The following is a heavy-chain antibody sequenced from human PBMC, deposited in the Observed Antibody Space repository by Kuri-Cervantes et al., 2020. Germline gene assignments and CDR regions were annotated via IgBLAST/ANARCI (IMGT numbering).Heavy chain of an antibody. Sequence: ASVKVSCKAAGYTFTNYDINWVRQATGQGLEWMGWMDPNSGKTGFAQKFQGRLIMTGDTSISTAYMELSRLRSDDTAVYYCAREAGKRGYSSTWYYFQHWGQGTLVTVSS. CDR2: MDPNSGKT. D-gene: IGHD6-13*01. J-gene: IGHJ1*01. CDR3: AREAGKRGYSSTWYYFQH. V-gene: IGHV1-8*01. CDR1: GYTFTNYD.